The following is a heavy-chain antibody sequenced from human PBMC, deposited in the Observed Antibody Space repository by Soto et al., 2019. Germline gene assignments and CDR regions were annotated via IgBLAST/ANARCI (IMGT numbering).Heavy chain of an antibody. V-gene: IGHV2-5*02. Sequence: QITLKESGPTLVKPTQTLTLTCTFSGFSLSTSGVGVGWIRQPPGKALEWLALIYWDDDKRYSPSLKSRLTITKDTSKTQVVRTMTNMDPVDTATYYCAHRRELLWFGGEDAFDIWGQGTMVTVSS. CDR2: IYWDDDK. CDR1: GFSLSTSGVG. CDR3: AHRRELLWFGGEDAFDI. J-gene: IGHJ3*02. D-gene: IGHD3-10*01.